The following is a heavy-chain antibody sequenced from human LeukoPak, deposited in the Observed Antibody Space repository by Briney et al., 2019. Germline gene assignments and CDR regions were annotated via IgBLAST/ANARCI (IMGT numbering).Heavy chain of an antibody. CDR2: ISYDGSNK. Sequence: TGGSLRLSCAASGFTFSSYAMHWVRQAPGKGLEWVAVISYDGSNKYFADSVKGRFTISRDNSKNTLYLQMNTLRAEDTAVYYCAREISRFGIWGQGTLVTVSS. CDR3: AREISRFGI. D-gene: IGHD3-16*01. J-gene: IGHJ4*02. CDR1: GFTFSSYA. V-gene: IGHV3-30-3*01.